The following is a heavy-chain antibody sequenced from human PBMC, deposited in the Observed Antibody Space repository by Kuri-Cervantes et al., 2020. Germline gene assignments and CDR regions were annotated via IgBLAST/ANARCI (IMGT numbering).Heavy chain of an antibody. Sequence: GESLKIPCAASGFTFDDYGMNWVRQVPGKGLEWVSGINWNGGTTRYADSVRGRFTISRDNAKNSLYLQMNSLRAEDTALYYCARTSGAWGQGTLVTVSS. D-gene: IGHD7-27*01. CDR3: ARTSGA. CDR2: INWNGGTT. J-gene: IGHJ4*02. V-gene: IGHV3-20*04. CDR1: GFTFDDYG.